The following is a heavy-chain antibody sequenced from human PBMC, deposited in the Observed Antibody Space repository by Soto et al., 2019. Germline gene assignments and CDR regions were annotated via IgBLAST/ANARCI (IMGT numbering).Heavy chain of an antibody. CDR3: AKDTDIDYYDSSGYYPD. CDR1: GFTFSSYA. V-gene: IGHV3-23*01. Sequence: GGSLRLSCAASGFTFSSYAMSWVRQAPGKGLEWVSAISGSGGSTYYADSVKGRFTISRDNSKNTLYLQMNSLRAEDTAVYYCAKDTDIDYYDSSGYYPDWGQGTLVTVSS. D-gene: IGHD3-22*01. J-gene: IGHJ4*02. CDR2: ISGSGGST.